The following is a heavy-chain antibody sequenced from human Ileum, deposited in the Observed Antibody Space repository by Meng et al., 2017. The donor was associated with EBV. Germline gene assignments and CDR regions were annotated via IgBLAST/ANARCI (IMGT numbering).Heavy chain of an antibody. D-gene: IGHD4-23*01. CDR3: ARYGRCNGNSFYCFDP. Sequence: QGRLQQWGTGLLKPSETLSLTCAVYGGSFNDYYCTWLRQPPGKGLEWIGEIDQSGYTKFNPSLSSRATISRDTSNNQFSLRLNSVTAADTALYYCARYGRCNGNSFYCFDPWGQGTLVTVSS. J-gene: IGHJ5*02. V-gene: IGHV4-34*01. CDR1: GGSFNDYY. CDR2: IDQSGYT.